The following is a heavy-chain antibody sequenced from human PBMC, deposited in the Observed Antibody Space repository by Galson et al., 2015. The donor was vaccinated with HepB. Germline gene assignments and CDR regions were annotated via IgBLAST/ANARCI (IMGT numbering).Heavy chain of an antibody. J-gene: IGHJ3*02. CDR1: GFTFSSYS. D-gene: IGHD3-22*01. V-gene: IGHV3-21*01. Sequence: SLRLSCAASGFTFSSYSMNWVRQAPGKGLEWVSSISSSSSYIYYADSVKGRFTISRDNAKNSLYLQMNSLRAEDTAVYYCARDRLRGYYDSSGYSDAFDIWGQGTMVTVSS. CDR3: ARDRLRGYYDSSGYSDAFDI. CDR2: ISSSSSYI.